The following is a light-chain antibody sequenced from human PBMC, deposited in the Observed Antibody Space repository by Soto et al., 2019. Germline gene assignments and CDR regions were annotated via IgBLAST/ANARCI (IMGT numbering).Light chain of an antibody. Sequence: DVVMTQSPLSLPVTLGQPASISCRSSQSLVYSDGNTYLNWFQQRPGQSPRRLIYKVSNRDSEVADRFSGSGSGTDFTLKISRVEAEDVGVYYCMQGTHWPPVTFGQGTKLEIK. CDR1: QSLVYSDGNTY. CDR2: KVS. V-gene: IGKV2-30*01. CDR3: MQGTHWPPVT. J-gene: IGKJ2*01.